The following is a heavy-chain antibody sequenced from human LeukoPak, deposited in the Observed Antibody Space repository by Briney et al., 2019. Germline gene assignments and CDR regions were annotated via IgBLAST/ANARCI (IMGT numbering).Heavy chain of an antibody. Sequence: SVKVSCKASGYTFTSYYMHWVRQAPGQGLEWMGIINPSGGSTSYAQKFQGRVTMTRDTSTSTVYMELSSLTSEDTAVYYCAKTYYYDSSGYSTTPFFDYWGQGTLVTVSS. CDR1: GYTFTSYY. CDR3: AKTYYYDSSGYSTTPFFDY. D-gene: IGHD3-22*01. V-gene: IGHV1-46*01. J-gene: IGHJ4*02. CDR2: INPSGGST.